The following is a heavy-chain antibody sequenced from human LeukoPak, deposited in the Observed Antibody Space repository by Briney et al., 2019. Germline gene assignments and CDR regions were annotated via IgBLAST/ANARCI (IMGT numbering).Heavy chain of an antibody. CDR1: GFTFRSYN. Sequence: GGSLRLSCAASGFTFRSYNMNWVRQAPGKGLEWVSYISSSSSTINYADSGKGRFTISRDNAKNSLYLQMNSLRVEDTAVYYCAGDKSWTGTTLGAFDIWGQGTMVTVSS. CDR3: AGDKSWTGTTLGAFDI. D-gene: IGHD1-7*01. J-gene: IGHJ3*02. CDR2: ISSSSSTI. V-gene: IGHV3-48*04.